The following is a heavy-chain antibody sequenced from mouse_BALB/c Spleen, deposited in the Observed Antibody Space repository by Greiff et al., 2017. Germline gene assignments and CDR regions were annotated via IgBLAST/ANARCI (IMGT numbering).Heavy chain of an antibody. V-gene: IGHV5-9-3*01. CDR2: ISSGGSYT. Sequence: EVKLMESGGGLVKPGGSLKLSCAASGFTFSSYAMSWVRQTPEKRLEWVATISSGGSYTYYPDSVKGRFTISRDNAKNTLYLQMSSLRSEDTAMYYCAKELTTASFAYWGQGTTLTVSS. D-gene: IGHD1-2*01. CDR3: AKELTTASFAY. CDR1: GFTFSSYA. J-gene: IGHJ2*01.